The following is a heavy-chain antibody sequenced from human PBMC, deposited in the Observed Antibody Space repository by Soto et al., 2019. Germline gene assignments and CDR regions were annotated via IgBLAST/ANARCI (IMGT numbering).Heavy chain of an antibody. CDR3: ARGSYGAGSDY. CDR1: GGSISSGDYS. Sequence: LSLTCTASGGSISSGDYSWSWIRQPPGKGLEWIGYVFRSGSTYYSPSLKSRVTISVDGSKNQFSPKLTSVTAADTGVYYCARGSYGAGSDYWGQGTLVTVSS. D-gene: IGHD3-10*01. CDR2: VFRSGST. J-gene: IGHJ4*02. V-gene: IGHV4-30-2*01.